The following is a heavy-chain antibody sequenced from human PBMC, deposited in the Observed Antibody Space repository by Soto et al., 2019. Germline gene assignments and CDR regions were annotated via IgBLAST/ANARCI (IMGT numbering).Heavy chain of an antibody. D-gene: IGHD3-9*01. V-gene: IGHV1-24*01. CDR2: FDPEDGET. Sequence: ASAKVSCKVSGYTLTELSMHWVRQAPGKGLEWMGGFDPEDGETIYAQKFQGRVTMTEDASTDTAYMELSSLRSEDTAVYYCATKSDYDILTGVDYWGQGTLVTVSS. J-gene: IGHJ4*02. CDR1: GYTLTELS. CDR3: ATKSDYDILTGVDY.